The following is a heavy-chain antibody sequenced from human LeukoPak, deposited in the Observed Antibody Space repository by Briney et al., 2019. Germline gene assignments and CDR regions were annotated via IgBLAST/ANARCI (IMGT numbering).Heavy chain of an antibody. V-gene: IGHV4-38-2*02. J-gene: IGHJ5*02. CDR1: GYSISNGDY. CDR2: IYHSGST. Sequence: SETLSLTCTVSGYSISNGDYWGWIRQPPGKGLEYIGNIYHSGSTDYNPSLKSRVTISVDTSKNQFSLKLTSVTAADTAVYYCARVPAVATTWFDPWGQGTLVTVSS. D-gene: IGHD6-19*01. CDR3: ARVPAVATTWFDP.